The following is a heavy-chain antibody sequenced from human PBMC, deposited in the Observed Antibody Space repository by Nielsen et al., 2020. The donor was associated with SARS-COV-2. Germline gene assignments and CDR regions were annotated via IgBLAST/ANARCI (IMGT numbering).Heavy chain of an antibody. CDR1: GFTFDDYG. J-gene: IGHJ6*02. CDR3: ARGVELPHQPPAMDV. V-gene: IGHV3-30*03. D-gene: IGHD2-15*01. Sequence: GGSLKISCAASGFTFDDYGMYWVRQAPGKGLEWVASISYEGSEKYYADSLKGRFTVSRHNAENTVYLQMNSLRTDDTAVYFCARGVELPHQPPAMDVLGQGTTVTVSS. CDR2: ISYEGSEK.